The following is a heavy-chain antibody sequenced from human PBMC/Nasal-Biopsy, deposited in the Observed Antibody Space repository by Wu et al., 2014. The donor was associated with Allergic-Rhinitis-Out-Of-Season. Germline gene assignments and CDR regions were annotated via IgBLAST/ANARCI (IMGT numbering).Heavy chain of an antibody. V-gene: IGHV4-59*12. J-gene: IGHJ6*03. CDR3: AAITGTFIDV. D-gene: IGHD1-7*01. Sequence: TLSLTCTVSGGSITTYYWSWIRQPPGKGLEWIGYVSYSGSTKYNPSLKSRLIISADSSKNQFSLKLTSVTAADTAVYYCAAITGTFIDVWGKGTTVTVSS. CDR2: VSYSGST. CDR1: GGSITTYY.